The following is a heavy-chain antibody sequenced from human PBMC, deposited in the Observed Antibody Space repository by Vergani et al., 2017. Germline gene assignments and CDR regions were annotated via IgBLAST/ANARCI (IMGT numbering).Heavy chain of an antibody. CDR1: GFALNRHA. Sequence: VQLVESGGGVVQPGTSLRLSCVVSGFALNRHAMYWVRQAPGKGLEWVSSISSSSSYIHYSDSLKGRFTISRDNAKSSLYLQMNSLRAEDTAIYYCTREYSSSSGRGLDVWGQGTMVTVSS. J-gene: IGHJ3*01. V-gene: IGHV3-21*01. D-gene: IGHD6-6*01. CDR3: TREYSSSSGRGLDV. CDR2: ISSSSSYI.